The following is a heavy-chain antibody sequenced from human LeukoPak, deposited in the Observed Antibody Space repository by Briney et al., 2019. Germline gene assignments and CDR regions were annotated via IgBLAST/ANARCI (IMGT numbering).Heavy chain of an antibody. V-gene: IGHV1-18*01. Sequence: ASVKVSCKASGYTFTSYGISWVRQAPGQGLEWMGWISAYNGNTNYAQKLQGRVTMTTDTSTSTAYMELSSVTAADTAVYYCARQRRVRGAKEVYYYYYYYMDVWGKGTTVTISS. CDR3: ARQRRVRGAKEVYYYYYYYMDV. J-gene: IGHJ6*03. D-gene: IGHD3-10*01. CDR1: GYTFTSYG. CDR2: ISAYNGNT.